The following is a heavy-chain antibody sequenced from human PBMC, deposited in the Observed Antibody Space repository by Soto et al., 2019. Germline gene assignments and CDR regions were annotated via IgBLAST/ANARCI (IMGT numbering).Heavy chain of an antibody. J-gene: IGHJ6*02. D-gene: IGHD6-13*01. CDR1: GFTFSGSA. CDR2: IRSKANSYAT. Sequence: GGSLRLSCAASGFTFSGSAMHWVRQASGKGLEWVGRIRSKANSYATAYAASVKGRFTISRDDSKNTAYLQMNSLKTEDTAVYYCTRSAAGRGYYYYGMDVWGQGTTVTVSS. V-gene: IGHV3-73*01. CDR3: TRSAAGRGYYYYGMDV.